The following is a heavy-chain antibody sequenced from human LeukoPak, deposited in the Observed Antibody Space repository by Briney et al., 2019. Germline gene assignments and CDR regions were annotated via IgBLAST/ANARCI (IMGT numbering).Heavy chain of an antibody. CDR1: GFTFSSYS. V-gene: IGHV3-21*01. CDR3: ARLAEDTAMVKADY. CDR2: ISSSSSYI. Sequence: PGGSLRLSCAASGFTFSSYSMNWVRQAPGKGLEWVSSISSSSSYIYYADSVKGRFTISRDNTKNSLYLQMNSLRAEDTAVYYCARLAEDTAMVKADYWGQGTLVTVSS. J-gene: IGHJ4*02. D-gene: IGHD5-18*01.